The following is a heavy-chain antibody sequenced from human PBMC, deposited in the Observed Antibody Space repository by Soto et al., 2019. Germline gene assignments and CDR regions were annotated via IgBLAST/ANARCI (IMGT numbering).Heavy chain of an antibody. D-gene: IGHD1-1*01. V-gene: IGHV3-48*02. J-gene: IGHJ6*02. CDR2: ISSISNTI. CDR1: GFNFRDYS. CDR3: AREGWNRYYYYYGMDV. Sequence: GGPLRLSCTGSGFNFRDYSMHWVRQTPGKGLEWIAFISSISNTIFYADSVKGRFTISRDNAKNSLYLQMSGLRDEDTAVYYCAREGWNRYYYYYGMDVWGQGTPVTVSS.